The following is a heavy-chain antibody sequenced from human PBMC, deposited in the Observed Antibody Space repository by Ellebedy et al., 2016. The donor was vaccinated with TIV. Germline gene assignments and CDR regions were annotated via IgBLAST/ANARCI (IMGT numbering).Heavy chain of an antibody. CDR1: GFTFSSYS. Sequence: GESLKISCAASGFTFSSYSMNWVRQAPGKGLEWVSYISSSSGTMYYADSVKGRFTISRDNAKNSLYLQMNSLRAEDTAVYYCARETYYDFWSGHLPVDYWGQGTLVTVSS. D-gene: IGHD3-3*01. CDR3: ARETYYDFWSGHLPVDY. V-gene: IGHV3-48*04. J-gene: IGHJ4*02. CDR2: ISSSSGTM.